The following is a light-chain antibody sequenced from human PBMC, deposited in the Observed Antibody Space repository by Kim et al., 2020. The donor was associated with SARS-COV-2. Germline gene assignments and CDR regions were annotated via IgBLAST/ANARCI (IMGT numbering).Light chain of an antibody. Sequence: SVSPGERATLSCRASQSISSNLAWYQQKPGQSPRLLIYGASTRATGIPVRFSGSGSGTEFTLTISSLQSEDFAVYYCQQYNNWPPMYTFGQGTKVDIK. V-gene: IGKV3-15*01. CDR2: GAS. CDR3: QQYNNWPPMYT. CDR1: QSISSN. J-gene: IGKJ2*01.